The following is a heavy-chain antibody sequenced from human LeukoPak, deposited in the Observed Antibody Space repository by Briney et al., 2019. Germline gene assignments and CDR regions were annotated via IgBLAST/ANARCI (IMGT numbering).Heavy chain of an antibody. CDR2: IYYSGST. CDR1: GGSISSSSYY. J-gene: IGHJ4*02. V-gene: IGHV4-39*01. D-gene: IGHD2-15*01. CDR3: ARHRVVVVAATPMLRYFGY. Sequence: SETLSLTCTVSGGSISSSSYYWGWIRQPPGKGLERIGSIYYSGSTYYNASLRSRVTISVDTSKNQFYMKLSSVTAADTAVYYCARHRVVVVAATPMLRYFGYWGQGTLVTVSS.